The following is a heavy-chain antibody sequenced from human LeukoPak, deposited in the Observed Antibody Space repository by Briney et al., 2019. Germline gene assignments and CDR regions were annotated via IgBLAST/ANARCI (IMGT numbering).Heavy chain of an antibody. CDR2: IYYSGTT. V-gene: IGHV4-59*01. D-gene: IGHD1-26*01. J-gene: IGHJ1*01. CDR3: AREGIRGSYYTD. Sequence: SETLSLTCTVSGGSINNYYWSWIRQPPGKGLEWIGYIYYSGTTKYNPSLSSRVTISVDTSKNQFSLNLTSVTAADTAVYYCAREGIRGSYYTDWGQGTLVIVSS. CDR1: GGSINNYY.